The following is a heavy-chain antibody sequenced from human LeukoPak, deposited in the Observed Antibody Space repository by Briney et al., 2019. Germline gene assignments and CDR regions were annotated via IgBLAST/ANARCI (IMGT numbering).Heavy chain of an antibody. CDR3: AKDRPDYVWGSYRYPPNFDY. CDR1: GFTFSSYA. Sequence: GGSLRLSCAASGFTFSSYAMSWVRQAPGKGLEWVSAISGSGGSTYYADSMKGRFTISRDNSKNTLYLQMNSLRAEDTAVYYCAKDRPDYVWGSYRYPPNFDYWGQGTLVTVSS. D-gene: IGHD3-16*02. V-gene: IGHV3-23*01. J-gene: IGHJ4*02. CDR2: ISGSGGST.